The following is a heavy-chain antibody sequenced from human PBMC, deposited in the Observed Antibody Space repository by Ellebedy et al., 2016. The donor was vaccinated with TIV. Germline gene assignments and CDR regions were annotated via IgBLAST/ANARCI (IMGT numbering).Heavy chain of an antibody. CDR1: GFTFSIYA. CDR3: AKDFNPDTHLVHGMDV. V-gene: IGHV3-23*01. D-gene: IGHD5-18*01. CDR2: ISSGGSTT. J-gene: IGHJ6*02. Sequence: GGSLRLSCAASGFTFSIYAMSWVRQAPGKGLEWVSAISSGGSTTYYADSVEGRFTISRDNSKDTLYLQVSSLRVEDTAIYYCAKDFNPDTHLVHGMDVWGQGTTVTVSS.